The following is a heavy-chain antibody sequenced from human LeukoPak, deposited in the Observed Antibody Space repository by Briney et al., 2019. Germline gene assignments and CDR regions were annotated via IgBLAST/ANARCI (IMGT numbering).Heavy chain of an antibody. CDR2: ISGGGANT. V-gene: IGHV3-23*01. CDR3: AKRPGIAVAGRAFDI. J-gene: IGHJ3*02. D-gene: IGHD6-19*01. Sequence: GGSLRLSCAASEFTFSSYAMSWVRQAPGKGLEWVSSISGGGANTQYADSVQGRFAISRDNSKNTLYLQMNTLRDEDTAVYYCAKRPGIAVAGRAFDIWGQGTMVTVSS. CDR1: EFTFSSYA.